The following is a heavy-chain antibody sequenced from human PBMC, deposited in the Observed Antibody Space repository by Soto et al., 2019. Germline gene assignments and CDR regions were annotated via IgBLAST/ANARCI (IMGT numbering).Heavy chain of an antibody. CDR1: GGTFSSYA. Sequence: SVKVSCKASGGTFSSYAISWVRQAPGQGLEWMGGIIPIFGTANYAQKFQGRVTITADESTSTAYMELSSLRSEDTAVYYCAREYGSGSLNYYYYGMDVWGQGTTVTVS. D-gene: IGHD3-10*01. J-gene: IGHJ6*02. CDR3: AREYGSGSLNYYYYGMDV. CDR2: IIPIFGTA. V-gene: IGHV1-69*13.